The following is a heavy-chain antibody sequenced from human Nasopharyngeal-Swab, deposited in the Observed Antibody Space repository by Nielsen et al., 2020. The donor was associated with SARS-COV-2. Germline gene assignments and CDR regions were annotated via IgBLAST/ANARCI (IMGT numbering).Heavy chain of an antibody. CDR3: ARGEWLPEY. J-gene: IGHJ4*02. CDR2: ISYDGSNK. CDR1: GFTFSSYA. V-gene: IGHV3-30-3*01. D-gene: IGHD6-19*01. Sequence: GESLKISCAASGFTFSSYAMHRVRQAPGKGLEWVAVISYDGSNKYYADSVKGRFTISRDNSKNTLYLQMNSLRAEDTAVYYCARGEWLPEYWGQGTLVTVSS.